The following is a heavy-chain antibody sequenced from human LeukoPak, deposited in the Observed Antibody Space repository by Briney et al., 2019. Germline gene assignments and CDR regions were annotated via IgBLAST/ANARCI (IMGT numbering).Heavy chain of an antibody. Sequence: GGSLTLSCAASGFTFSGYSMNWVRQAPGKGLEWVSSISTTSAYIYYADSVKGRLTTSRDNAKSSLYLEMNSLRAEDTAVYYCARDGAAAAGRYFDYWGQGSLVTVSS. CDR1: GFTFSGYS. CDR3: ARDGAAAAGRYFDY. J-gene: IGHJ4*02. CDR2: ISTTSAYI. V-gene: IGHV3-21*01. D-gene: IGHD6-13*01.